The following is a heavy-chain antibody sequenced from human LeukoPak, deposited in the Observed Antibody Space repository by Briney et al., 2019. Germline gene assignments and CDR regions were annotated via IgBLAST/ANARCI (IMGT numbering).Heavy chain of an antibody. J-gene: IGHJ4*02. D-gene: IGHD2-21*01. CDR3: ARGPLLGFLDY. V-gene: IGHV3-48*03. CDR1: GFTFPTYE. Sequence: TGGSLTLSCAASGFTFPTYEMNWVRQAQAKGLGWVSNISSGGNTKYYAGSVNGRSTISRDDAKNSLYLQMNSLRAEDTALYYCARGPLLGFLDYWGQGTLVTVSS. CDR2: ISSGGNTK.